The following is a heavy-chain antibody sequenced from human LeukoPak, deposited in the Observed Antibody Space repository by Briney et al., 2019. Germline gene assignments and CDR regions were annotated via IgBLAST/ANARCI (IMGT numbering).Heavy chain of an antibody. CDR1: GYTFTSYD. D-gene: IGHD6-13*01. CDR3: ARDSRVRSSDFDY. Sequence: ASVKVSCKASGYTFTSYDINWVRQATGQGLEWMGWMNPNSGGTNYAQKFQGRVTMTRDTSISAAYMELSRLRSDDTAVYYCARDSRVRSSDFDYWGQGTLVTVSS. CDR2: MNPNSGGT. J-gene: IGHJ4*02. V-gene: IGHV1-2*02.